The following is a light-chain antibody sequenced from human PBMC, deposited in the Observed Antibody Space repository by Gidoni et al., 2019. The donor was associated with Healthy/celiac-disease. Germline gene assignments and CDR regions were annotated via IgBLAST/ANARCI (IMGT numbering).Light chain of an antibody. CDR3: GTWDSSLSAVV. Sequence: QSLLTPPPSVSAAPGQKVTISCFGSSSNIGNNYVSWYQQLPGTAPKLLIYDNNKRPSGIPDRFSGSKSGTSATLGITGLQTGDEADYYCGTWDSSLSAVVFGGGTKLTVL. CDR2: DNN. J-gene: IGLJ2*01. CDR1: SSNIGNNY. V-gene: IGLV1-51*01.